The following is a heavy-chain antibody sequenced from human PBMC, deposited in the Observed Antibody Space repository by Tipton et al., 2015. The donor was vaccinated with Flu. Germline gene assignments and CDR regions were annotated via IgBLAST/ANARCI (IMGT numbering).Heavy chain of an antibody. J-gene: IGHJ5*02. Sequence: TLSLTCAVSGYSLSSGYYWGWIRQPPWKGLEWIGSISHTGTTNYHPSLRSRVTISVDTSKNQFSLRLTSVTAADTAVYYCARDRWEYASGFDPWGQGTPVTVSP. V-gene: IGHV4-38-2*02. CDR2: ISHTGTT. D-gene: IGHD6-19*01. CDR1: GYSLSSGYY. CDR3: ARDRWEYASGFDP.